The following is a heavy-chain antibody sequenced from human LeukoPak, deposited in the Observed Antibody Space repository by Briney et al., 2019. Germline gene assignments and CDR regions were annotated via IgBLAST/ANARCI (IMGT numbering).Heavy chain of an antibody. CDR2: IIPIFGTA. Sequence: GASVKVSCKASGGTFISYAISWVRQAPGQGLEWMGGIIPIFGTANYAQKFQGRVTITADESTSTAYMELSSLRSEDTAVYYCASYLAQLGYYYDSSGYSEGYFDYWGQGTLVTVSS. CDR1: GGTFISYA. V-gene: IGHV1-69*13. J-gene: IGHJ4*02. D-gene: IGHD3-22*01. CDR3: ASYLAQLGYYYDSSGYSEGYFDY.